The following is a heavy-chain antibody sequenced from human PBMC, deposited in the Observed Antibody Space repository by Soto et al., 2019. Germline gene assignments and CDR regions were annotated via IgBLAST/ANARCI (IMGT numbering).Heavy chain of an antibody. CDR2: ISGSGGNT. Sequence: EVQLLESGGGLVHPGGSLRLSCAASGFTFSSYALSWVRQAPGKGLEWVSIISGSGGNTYYADPVKGRFSISRDNSKNTLYLQMNSLRVEDTAVYYCARPEKSHSWGNGPDYWGQGTLVTVSS. D-gene: IGHD3-16*01. V-gene: IGHV3-23*01. CDR1: GFTFSSYA. CDR3: ARPEKSHSWGNGPDY. J-gene: IGHJ4*02.